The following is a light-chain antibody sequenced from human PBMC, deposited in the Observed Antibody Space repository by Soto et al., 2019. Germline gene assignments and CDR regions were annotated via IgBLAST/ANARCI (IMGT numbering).Light chain of an antibody. J-gene: IGLJ1*01. CDR3: TSYISSSTLAEV. Sequence: QSALTQPASVSGSPGQSITISCTGTSSDVGGYNYVSWYQQYPGKAPKLMIYEVSNRPSGVSNRFSGSKSGNTASLTISGLQAEDEADYYCTSYISSSTLAEVFGTGPKAAVL. CDR2: EVS. CDR1: SSDVGGYNY. V-gene: IGLV2-14*01.